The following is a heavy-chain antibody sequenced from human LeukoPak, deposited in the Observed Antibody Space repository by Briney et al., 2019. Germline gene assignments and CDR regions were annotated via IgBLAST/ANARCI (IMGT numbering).Heavy chain of an antibody. V-gene: IGHV1-46*01. D-gene: IGHD2-2*01. CDR3: ARELRYCSSTSCPKDY. Sequence: ASVKVSCKASGYTFTSYYMHWVRQAPGQGLEWMGIINPSGGSTCYAQKFQGRVTMTRDTSTSTVYMELSSLRSEDTAVYYCARELRYCSSTSCPKDYWGQGTLVTVSS. J-gene: IGHJ4*02. CDR2: INPSGGST. CDR1: GYTFTSYY.